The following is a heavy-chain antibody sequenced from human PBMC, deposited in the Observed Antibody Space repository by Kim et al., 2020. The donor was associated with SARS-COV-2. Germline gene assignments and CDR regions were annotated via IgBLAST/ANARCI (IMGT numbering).Heavy chain of an antibody. J-gene: IGHJ6*02. CDR3: AREEITMVRGVIYPLDV. CDR2: INAGNGNT. D-gene: IGHD3-10*01. Sequence: ASVKVSCKASGYTFTSYAMHWVRQPPGQRLEWMGWINAGNGNTKYSQKFQGRVTITRDTSASTAYMELSSLRSEDTAVYYCAREEITMVRGVIYPLDVWGQGTTVTVSS. V-gene: IGHV1-3*01. CDR1: GYTFTSYA.